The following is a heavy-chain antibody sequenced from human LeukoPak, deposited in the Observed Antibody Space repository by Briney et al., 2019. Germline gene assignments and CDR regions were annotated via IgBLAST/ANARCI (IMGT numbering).Heavy chain of an antibody. V-gene: IGHV4-4*07. Sequence: PSGTLSLTCTVYGGSISSYYWSWIRQPAGKGLEWIGRIYTSRSTNYNPSLKSRVTMSIDTSKNQFSLKLSTVTAADTAVYYCARDGYYYDSSGYYYGVNDAFDIWGQGTMVTVSS. CDR2: IYTSRST. CDR1: GGSISSYY. J-gene: IGHJ3*02. CDR3: ARDGYYYDSSGYYYGVNDAFDI. D-gene: IGHD3-22*01.